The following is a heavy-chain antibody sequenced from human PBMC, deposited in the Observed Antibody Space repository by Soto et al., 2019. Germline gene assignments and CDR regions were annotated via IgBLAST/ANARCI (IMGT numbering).Heavy chain of an antibody. V-gene: IGHV3-7*05. CDR3: ASSTGYCSSTSCYLRGMDV. J-gene: IGHJ6*02. CDR2: IKQDGSEK. D-gene: IGHD2-2*01. Sequence: GGSLRLSCAASGFTFSSYWMSWVRQAPGKGLEWVANIKQDGSEKYYVDSVKGRFTISRDNAKNSLYLQMNSLRAEDTAVYYCASSTGYCSSTSCYLRGMDVWGQGTTVTVSS. CDR1: GFTFSSYW.